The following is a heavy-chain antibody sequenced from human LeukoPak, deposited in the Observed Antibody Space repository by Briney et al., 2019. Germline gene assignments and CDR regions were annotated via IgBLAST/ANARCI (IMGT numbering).Heavy chain of an antibody. D-gene: IGHD1-7*01. V-gene: IGHV3-7*01. CDR3: ACVGLPHQDGFYYYYGMDV. CDR2: IKEDGSEE. Sequence: GGSLRLSCAASGFQFGDFWMAWVRQTPGKGLEWVADIKEDGSEEHYVDSVKGRFAISRDNAKNSLYLQMNSLRAEDTAVYYCACVGLPHQDGFYYYYGMDVWGQGTTVTVSS. CDR1: GFQFGDFW. J-gene: IGHJ6*02.